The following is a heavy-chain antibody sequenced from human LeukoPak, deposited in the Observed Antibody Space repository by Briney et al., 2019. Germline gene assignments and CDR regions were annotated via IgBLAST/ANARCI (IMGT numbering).Heavy chain of an antibody. CDR3: ARDGYSSSYFS. D-gene: IGHD6-13*01. CDR2: MNPNSGGT. V-gene: IGHV1-2*02. Sequence: GASVKVSCKASGYTFTSYDINWVRQATGQGLEWMGWMNPNSGGTNYAQKFQGRVTMTRDTSISTAYMELSRLRSDDTAVYYCARDGYSSSYFSWGQGTLVTVSS. J-gene: IGHJ4*02. CDR1: GYTFTSYD.